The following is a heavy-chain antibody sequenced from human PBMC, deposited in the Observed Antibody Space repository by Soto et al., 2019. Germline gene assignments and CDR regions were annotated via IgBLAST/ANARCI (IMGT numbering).Heavy chain of an antibody. Sequence: QVQLVQSGAEVKKPGSSVKVSCKASGGTFSSYAISWVRQAPGPGLEWMGGIIPIFGTANYAQKFQGRVTITEDESTITAYMELSSLRSEDTAVYYCERDPISQPYYYDGIDVWGQGTTVTVSS. J-gene: IGHJ6*02. CDR3: ERDPISQPYYYDGIDV. CDR2: IIPIFGTA. CDR1: GGTFSSYA. V-gene: IGHV1-69*01.